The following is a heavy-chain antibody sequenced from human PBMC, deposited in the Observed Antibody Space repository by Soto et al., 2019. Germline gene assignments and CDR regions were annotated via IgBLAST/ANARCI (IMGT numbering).Heavy chain of an antibody. CDR3: ARSSGWMDQFDY. V-gene: IGHV3-21*01. D-gene: IGHD6-19*01. Sequence: EVQLVESGGGLVKPGGSLRLSCAASGFTFSTYSMNWVRQAPGKGLEWVSSISSSDTYIYYADSVKGRFTISRDSAKNSLYLHMNSLRAEDTAVYYCARSSGWMDQFDYWCQGTLVTVSS. CDR1: GFTFSTYS. CDR2: ISSSDTYI. J-gene: IGHJ4*02.